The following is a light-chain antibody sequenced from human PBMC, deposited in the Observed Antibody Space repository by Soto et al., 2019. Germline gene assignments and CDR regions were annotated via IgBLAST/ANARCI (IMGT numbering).Light chain of an antibody. CDR1: SSNIGSNI. CDR3: QSYDNSLSGPVV. Sequence: QSVLTQPPSASGTPGQRVSITCSGSSSNIGSNIVNWYQQLPGRAPKLLIYRTNQRPSGVPDRFSASKSGTSASLAISGLQSEDEADYYCQSYDNSLSGPVVFGGGTKLTVL. CDR2: RTN. V-gene: IGLV1-44*01. J-gene: IGLJ3*02.